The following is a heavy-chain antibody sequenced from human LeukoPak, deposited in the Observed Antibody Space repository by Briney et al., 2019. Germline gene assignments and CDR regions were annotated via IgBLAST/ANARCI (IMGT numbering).Heavy chain of an antibody. CDR3: AITPRITMIVVVNG. D-gene: IGHD3-22*01. J-gene: IGHJ4*02. CDR2: ISGSGGST. CDR1: GFTFSSYA. Sequence: PGGSLRLSCAASGFTFSSYAMSWVRQAPGKGLEWVSAISGSGGSTYYADSVKGRFTISRDNSKNTLYLQMNSLRAEDTAVYYCAITPRITMIVVVNGWGQGTLVTVSS. V-gene: IGHV3-23*01.